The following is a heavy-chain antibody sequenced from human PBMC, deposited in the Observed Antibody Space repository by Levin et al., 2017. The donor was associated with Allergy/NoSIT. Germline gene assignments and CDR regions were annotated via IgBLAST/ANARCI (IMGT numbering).Heavy chain of an antibody. J-gene: IGHJ6*02. CDR2: ISAYNGNT. CDR1: GYTFTSYG. CDR3: ERDGYCSGGSCYRQYYYDYDGMDG. D-gene: IGHD2-15*01. V-gene: IGHV1-18*01. Sequence: ASVKVSCKASGYTFTSYGISWVRQAPGQGLEWMGWISAYNGNTNYAQKLQGRVTMTTDTSTSTAYMELRSLRSDDTAVYYCERDGYCSGGSCYRQYYYDYDGMDGWGQGTTVTVSS.